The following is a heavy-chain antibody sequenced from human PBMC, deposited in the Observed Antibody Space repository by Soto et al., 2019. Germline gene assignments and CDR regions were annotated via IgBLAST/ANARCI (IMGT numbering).Heavy chain of an antibody. D-gene: IGHD2-15*01. J-gene: IGHJ6*03. Sequence: EVQLVESGGGLVQPGGSLKLSCAASGFTFSDSAMHWVRQASGKGLEWVGRIRSKPNTDATAYAASVKGRFTISRDDSKNTAYLQMNSLKTEDTAVYYCTRHVYCSGGSCYSGYYYYMDVWGKGTTVTVSS. CDR2: IRSKPNTDAT. CDR1: GFTFSDSA. CDR3: TRHVYCSGGSCYSGYYYYMDV. V-gene: IGHV3-73*01.